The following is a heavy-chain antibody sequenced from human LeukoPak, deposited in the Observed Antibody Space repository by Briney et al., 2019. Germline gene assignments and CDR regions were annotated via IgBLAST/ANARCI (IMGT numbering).Heavy chain of an antibody. Sequence: KPSETLSLTCTVSGGSISSYYWGWIRQPPGKGLEWIGSIYHSGSTYYNPSLKSRVTISVDTSKNQFSLKLSSVTAADTAVYYCASSCGGDCYFAQDYWGQGTLVTVSS. CDR2: IYHSGST. J-gene: IGHJ4*02. CDR1: GGSISSYY. CDR3: ASSCGGDCYFAQDY. V-gene: IGHV4-38-2*02. D-gene: IGHD2-21*01.